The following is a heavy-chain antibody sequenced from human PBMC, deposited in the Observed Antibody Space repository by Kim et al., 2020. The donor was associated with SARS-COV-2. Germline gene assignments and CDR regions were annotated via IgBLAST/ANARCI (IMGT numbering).Heavy chain of an antibody. D-gene: IGHD1-1*01. Sequence: GGSLRLSCAASGFTVSSNYMSWVRQAPGKGLEWVSVIYSGGSTYYADSVKGRFTISRDNSKNTLYLQMNSLRAEDTAVYYCARASVQLERPGSFDYWGQGTLVPSPQ. CDR3: ARASVQLERPGSFDY. CDR1: GFTVSSNY. CDR2: IYSGGST. J-gene: IGHJ4*02. V-gene: IGHV3-53*01.